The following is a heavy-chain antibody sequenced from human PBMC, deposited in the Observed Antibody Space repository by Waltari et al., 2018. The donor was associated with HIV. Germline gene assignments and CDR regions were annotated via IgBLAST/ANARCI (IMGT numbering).Heavy chain of an antibody. J-gene: IGHJ6*02. CDR1: GGIFSSNG. CDR3: ARRVTWNKSYYYYGLAV. V-gene: IGHV1-69*01. CDR2: FIRIFGTP. D-gene: IGHD3-10*01. Sequence: QVQLVQSGAELKKPGSSVKVSCRASGGIFSSNGITWVRQAPGQGLEWMGVFIRIFGTPNDAQKCQGRVTITADDSAGTAYMELRSLRSEDTAVYYCARRVTWNKSYYYYGLAVWGQGTTVTVSS.